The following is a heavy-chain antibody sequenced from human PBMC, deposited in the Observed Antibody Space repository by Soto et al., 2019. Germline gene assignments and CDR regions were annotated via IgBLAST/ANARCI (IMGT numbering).Heavy chain of an antibody. CDR2: ISYDGSNK. D-gene: IGHD6-13*01. Sequence: GGSLRLSCAASGFTFSNYAMHGVRQAPGKGLEWVAVISYDGSNKYYTDSVKGRFTIFRDNSKNTLYLQMNSLRAGDTAVYFCARSASSTWYHFDYWGQGTLVTVSS. CDR1: GFTFSNYA. J-gene: IGHJ4*02. CDR3: ARSASSTWYHFDY. V-gene: IGHV3-30-3*01.